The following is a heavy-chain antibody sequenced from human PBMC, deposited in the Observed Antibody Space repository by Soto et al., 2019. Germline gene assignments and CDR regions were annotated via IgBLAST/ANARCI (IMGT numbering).Heavy chain of an antibody. CDR1: GFTFSSYV. D-gene: IGHD2-2*01. V-gene: IGHV3-30*18. J-gene: IGHJ4*02. Sequence: GGSLRLSCAASGFTFSSYVMHWVRQAPGKGLEWVAVISYDGSNKYYADSVKGRFTISRGNSKNTLYLQMNNLRAEDTAVYYCAKDYSVPADLLEYYFDDWGQGTLVTVSS. CDR2: ISYDGSNK. CDR3: AKDYSVPADLLEYYFDD.